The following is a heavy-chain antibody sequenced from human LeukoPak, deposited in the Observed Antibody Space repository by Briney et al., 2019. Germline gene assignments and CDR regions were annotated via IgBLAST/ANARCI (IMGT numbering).Heavy chain of an antibody. D-gene: IGHD6-25*01. CDR3: ARDSGGSYYYSYRDV. V-gene: IGHV3-30*04. CDR2: VSYDGSNK. J-gene: IGHJ6*03. CDR1: GFTFSSYS. Sequence: DPGGSLRLSCAASGFTFSSYSMHWVRQAPGKELEWVTVVSYDGSNKYYADSVKGRFTISRDNYNNTLYLLMNSLSAEDTAVYYCARDSGGSYYYSYRDVWGKGNTVTVSS.